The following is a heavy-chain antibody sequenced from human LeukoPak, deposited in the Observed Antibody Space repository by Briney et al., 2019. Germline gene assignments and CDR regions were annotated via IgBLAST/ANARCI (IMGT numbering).Heavy chain of an antibody. J-gene: IGHJ4*02. Sequence: GSLRLSCAASGFTFSSYGMHWVRQAPGKGLEWIGEIYHSGSTNYNPSLKSRVTISVDKSKNQFSLKLSSVTAADTAVYYCARVSNYGDLYFDYWGQGTLVTVSS. CDR1: GFTFSSYG. CDR3: ARVSNYGDLYFDY. CDR2: IYHSGST. V-gene: IGHV4-4*02. D-gene: IGHD4-17*01.